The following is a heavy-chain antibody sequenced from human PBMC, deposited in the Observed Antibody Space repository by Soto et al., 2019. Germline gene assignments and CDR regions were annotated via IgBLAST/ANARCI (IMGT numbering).Heavy chain of an antibody. CDR1: GYTFTSNA. J-gene: IGHJ6*02. D-gene: IGHD2-2*01. Sequence: GASVKVSCKASGYTFTSNAMHWVRQAPGQRLEWMGWINAGNGNTKYSQKFQGRVTITRDTSASTAYMELSSLRSEDTAVYYCARRTCSSTSCYEYYYYGMDVWGQGTTVTVSS. V-gene: IGHV1-3*01. CDR2: INAGNGNT. CDR3: ARRTCSSTSCYEYYYYGMDV.